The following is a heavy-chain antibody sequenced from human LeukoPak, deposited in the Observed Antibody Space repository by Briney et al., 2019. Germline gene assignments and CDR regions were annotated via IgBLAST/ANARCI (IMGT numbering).Heavy chain of an antibody. CDR3: ATRPLAVAGYDY. D-gene: IGHD6-19*01. Sequence: SETLSLTCTVSGGSISSYYWSWIRQPPGKGLEWIGYIYYSGSTNYNPSLKSRVTISVDTSKNQFSLKLSSVTAADTVVYYCATRPLAVAGYDYWGQGTLVTVSS. V-gene: IGHV4-59*01. CDR2: IYYSGST. J-gene: IGHJ4*02. CDR1: GGSISSYY.